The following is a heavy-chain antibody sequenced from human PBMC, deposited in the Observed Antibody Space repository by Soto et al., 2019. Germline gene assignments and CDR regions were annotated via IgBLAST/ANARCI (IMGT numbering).Heavy chain of an antibody. Sequence: ASVKVSCKASGYTFTSFGISWVRQAPGQGLEWMGWISAYNGNTNYAQKVQGRVTMTTDTSTSTAYMELRSLRSDDTAVYYCARDRSSSWSYYYYYGMDVWGQGTTVTVSS. CDR2: ISAYNGNT. D-gene: IGHD6-13*01. J-gene: IGHJ6*02. CDR3: ARDRSSSWSYYYYYGMDV. CDR1: GYTFTSFG. V-gene: IGHV1-18*01.